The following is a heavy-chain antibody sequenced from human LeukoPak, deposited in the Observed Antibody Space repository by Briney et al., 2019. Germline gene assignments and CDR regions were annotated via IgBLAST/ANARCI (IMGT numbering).Heavy chain of an antibody. V-gene: IGHV3-53*01. Sequence: GGSLTLSCAASDFTVSSNYMGWLRQAPGKGLEWVSVIHKNAITSYGDTVKGRFTISRDNPKNTLYLQMNNLRVDDTAVYYCAKDRSGYYMDVWGKGTTVTISS. J-gene: IGHJ6*03. CDR3: AKDRSGYYMDV. CDR1: DFTVSSNY. CDR2: IHKNAIT. D-gene: IGHD3-10*01.